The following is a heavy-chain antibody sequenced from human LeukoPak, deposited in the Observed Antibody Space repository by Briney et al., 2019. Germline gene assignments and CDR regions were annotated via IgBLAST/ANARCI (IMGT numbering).Heavy chain of an antibody. CDR1: GFTFSKYA. D-gene: IGHD3-22*01. V-gene: IGHV3-23*01. Sequence: GGSLRLSCAASGFTFSKYAMSWVHQAPGKGLEWVSAISGSGGSTYYADSVKGRFTISSDNSKHTLYLQMNSLRAEDTAVYYCAKDLYDSSGYNFDYWGQGTLVTVSS. CDR2: ISGSGGST. CDR3: AKDLYDSSGYNFDY. J-gene: IGHJ4*02.